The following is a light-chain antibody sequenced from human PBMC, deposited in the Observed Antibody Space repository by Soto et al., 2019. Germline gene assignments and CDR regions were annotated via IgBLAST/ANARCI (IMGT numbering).Light chain of an antibody. Sequence: QSALTQPASVSGSPGQSITISCTGISSDVGGYNYVSWYQQHPGKAPKLMIYEVTNRPSGVSNRFSGSKSGNTASLTISGLQAEDEADYYCSSYSSMSTLVFGGGTKLTVL. J-gene: IGLJ2*01. CDR3: SSYSSMSTLV. CDR2: EVT. CDR1: SSDVGGYNY. V-gene: IGLV2-14*01.